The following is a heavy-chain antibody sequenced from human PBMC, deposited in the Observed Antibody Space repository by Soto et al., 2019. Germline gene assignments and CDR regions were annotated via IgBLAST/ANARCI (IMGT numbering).Heavy chain of an antibody. CDR3: ARGIVVVPAAMSDYYYYMDV. Sequence: VKVSCKASGYTFTSYYMHWVRQAPGQGLEWMGIINPSGGSTSYARKFQGRVTMTRDTSTSTVYMELSSLRSEDTAVYYCARGIVVVPAAMSDYYYYMDVWGKGTTVTVSS. D-gene: IGHD2-2*01. CDR2: INPSGGST. J-gene: IGHJ6*03. V-gene: IGHV1-46*03. CDR1: GYTFTSYY.